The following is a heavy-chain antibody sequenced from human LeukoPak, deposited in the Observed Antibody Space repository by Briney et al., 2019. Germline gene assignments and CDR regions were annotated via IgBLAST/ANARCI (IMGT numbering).Heavy chain of an antibody. CDR3: ARDHDSLGH. D-gene: IGHD2-15*01. Sequence: GGSLRLSCAASGFTFSDYYKSWIRQAPGKGLEWVSYISDSGRTIYYADSVKGRFTISRDNAKNSLYLQMNSLRAEDTAVYYCARDHDSLGHWGQGTLVTVSA. CDR1: GFTFSDYY. CDR2: ISDSGRTI. J-gene: IGHJ4*02. V-gene: IGHV3-11*01.